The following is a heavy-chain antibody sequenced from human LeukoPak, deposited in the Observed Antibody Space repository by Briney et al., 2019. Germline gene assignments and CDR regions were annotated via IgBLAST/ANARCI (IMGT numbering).Heavy chain of an antibody. CDR2: ISYDGSNK. J-gene: IGHJ4*02. CDR1: GFIFRSYG. Sequence: GGCVRLSCAASGFIFRSYGKHWVRQASGKGLVWVAVISYDGSNKYYADSVKSRFTISRDNSKNTLYLQMSSLRAEDTAVYYCAKDLDPCGLDYWGQGTLVTVSS. CDR3: AKDLDPCGLDY. D-gene: IGHD3/OR15-3a*01. V-gene: IGHV3-30*18.